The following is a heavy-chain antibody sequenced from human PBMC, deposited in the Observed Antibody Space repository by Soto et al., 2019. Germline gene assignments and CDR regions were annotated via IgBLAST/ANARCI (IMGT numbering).Heavy chain of an antibody. CDR3: ARRNLVGATTLGVFDY. Sequence: GSLRLSCAASGFTFSSYAMSWVRQAPGKGLEWVSAISGSGGSTYYADSVKGRFTISRDNSKNTLYLQMNSLRAEDTAVYYCARRNLVGATTLGVFDYWGQGTLVTVSS. CDR1: GFTFSSYA. D-gene: IGHD1-26*01. J-gene: IGHJ4*02. CDR2: ISGSGGST. V-gene: IGHV3-23*01.